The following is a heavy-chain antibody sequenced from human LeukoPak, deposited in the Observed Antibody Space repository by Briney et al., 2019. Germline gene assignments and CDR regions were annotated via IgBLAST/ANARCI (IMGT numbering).Heavy chain of an antibody. D-gene: IGHD5-12*01. V-gene: IGHV3-48*03. CDR2: ISSSGSTI. CDR3: AKVTTRWDSGYDFDY. Sequence: GGPLRLSCAASGFTFSSYEMNWVRQAPGKGLEWVSYISSSGSTIYYADSVKGRFTISRDNAKNSLYLQMNSLRAEDTALYYCAKVTTRWDSGYDFDYWGQGTLVTVSS. J-gene: IGHJ4*02. CDR1: GFTFSSYE.